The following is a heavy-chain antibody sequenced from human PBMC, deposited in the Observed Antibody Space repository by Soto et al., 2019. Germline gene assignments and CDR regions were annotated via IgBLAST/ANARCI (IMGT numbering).Heavy chain of an antibody. V-gene: IGHV4-38-2*02. J-gene: IGHJ4*02. CDR1: VYSISIGYY. Sequence: PSETLSLTCAFSVYSISIGYYWGWIRQPPGKGLEWIGSIYHSGSTYYNPSLKSRVTISVDTSKNQFSLKLSSVTAAGTAVYYCARDSYDSSGYYDYWGQGTLVTVSS. D-gene: IGHD3-22*01. CDR3: ARDSYDSSGYYDY. CDR2: IYHSGST.